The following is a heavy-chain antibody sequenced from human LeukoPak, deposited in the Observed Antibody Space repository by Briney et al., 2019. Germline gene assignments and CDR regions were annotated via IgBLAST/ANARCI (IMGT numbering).Heavy chain of an antibody. J-gene: IGHJ4*02. CDR1: GFTFDDYG. V-gene: IGHV3-20*04. CDR3: ARGDDYYDSSGYYPSASNDY. Sequence: GGSLRLSCAASGFTFDDYGMSWVRQAPGKGLEWVSGINWNGGSTGYADSVKGRFTISRDNAKNSLYLQMNSLRAEDTALYYCARGDDYYDSSGYYPSASNDYWGQGTLVTVSS. CDR2: INWNGGST. D-gene: IGHD3-22*01.